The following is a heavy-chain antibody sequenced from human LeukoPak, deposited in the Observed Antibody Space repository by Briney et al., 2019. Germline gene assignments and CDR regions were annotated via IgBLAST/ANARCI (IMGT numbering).Heavy chain of an antibody. CDR2: ISYSSNTI. V-gene: IGHV3-48*02. D-gene: IGHD6-13*01. Sequence: GGSLRLSCAASGFTFSSYSMNWVRHAPGKGLEWVSYISYSSNTIYYADSVKGRFTISRDNAKNSLYLQMNSLRDEDTAVYYCARDSEYSSTWFKDFFDYWGQGTLVTVSS. J-gene: IGHJ4*02. CDR3: ARDSEYSSTWFKDFFDY. CDR1: GFTFSSYS.